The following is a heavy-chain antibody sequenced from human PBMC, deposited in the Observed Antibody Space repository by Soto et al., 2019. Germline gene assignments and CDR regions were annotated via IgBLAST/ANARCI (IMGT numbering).Heavy chain of an antibody. Sequence: QVQLVQSGAEMEKPGASVKFSCKASGYTFSNYPIHWVRQAPGQSLEWMGWIDAGNGNTKYSQKFQGRVIISRDTSATTAYMELRSLTSEDTAVYYCARDANYDFWSRSYIHAFDFWGQGTMVTVSS. J-gene: IGHJ3*01. CDR2: IDAGNGNT. CDR1: GYTFSNYP. V-gene: IGHV1-3*01. D-gene: IGHD3-3*01. CDR3: ARDANYDFWSRSYIHAFDF.